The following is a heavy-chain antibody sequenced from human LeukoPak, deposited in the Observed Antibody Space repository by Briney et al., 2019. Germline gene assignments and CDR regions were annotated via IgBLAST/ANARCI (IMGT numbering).Heavy chain of an antibody. CDR2: VRYDGSNK. Sequence: PGGSLRLSCAASGFTCSSYGMHWVRQAPGKGLEGVAFVRYDGSNKYYADSVKGRFTISRDNSKNTLYLQMNSLRAEDTAVYFCARELAASYYYYGMDVWGQGTTVTVSS. CDR3: ARELAASYYYYGMDV. CDR1: GFTCSSYG. V-gene: IGHV3-30*02. J-gene: IGHJ6*02. D-gene: IGHD6-13*01.